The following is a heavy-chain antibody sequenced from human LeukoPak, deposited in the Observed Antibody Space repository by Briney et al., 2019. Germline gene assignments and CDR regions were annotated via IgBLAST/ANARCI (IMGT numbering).Heavy chain of an antibody. CDR3: ARWVTMVRGVTSYNWFDP. CDR1: GYTFTSYA. V-gene: IGHV1-69*06. CDR2: IIPIFGTA. Sequence: GASVKVSCKASGYTFTSYAISWVRQAPGQGLEWMGGIIPIFGTANYAQKFQGRVTITADKSTSTAYMELSSLRSEDTAVYYCARWVTMVRGVTSYNWFDPWGQGTLVTVSS. D-gene: IGHD3-10*01. J-gene: IGHJ5*02.